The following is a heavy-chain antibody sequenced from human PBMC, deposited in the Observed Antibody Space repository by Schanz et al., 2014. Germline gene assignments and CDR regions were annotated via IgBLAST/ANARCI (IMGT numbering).Heavy chain of an antibody. D-gene: IGHD1-20*01. CDR2: IENNANGATT. V-gene: IGHV3-15*04. CDR1: GFTFGTFW. CDR3: TTFNNRDALYI. Sequence: EVQLVESGGGLLQPGGSLRLSCAASGFTFGTFWMSWVRQAPGKGLEWVGRIENNANGATTDYAAPVKGRFTVSRDDSRNTLYLQMNTLRTDDTALYYCTTFNNRDALYIWGQGTMVSVSS. J-gene: IGHJ3*02.